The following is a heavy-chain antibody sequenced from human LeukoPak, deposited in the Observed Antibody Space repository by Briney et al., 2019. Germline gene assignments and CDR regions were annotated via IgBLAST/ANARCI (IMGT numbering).Heavy chain of an antibody. J-gene: IGHJ3*02. Sequence: SETLSLTCTVSGGSISSYYWSWIRQPPGKGLEWIGYIYYSGSTNYNPSLKSRVTISVDTSKNQFSLKLSSVTAADTAVYYCARVNPHYYGSGIHAFDIWGQGTMVTASS. CDR2: IYYSGST. CDR3: ARVNPHYYGSGIHAFDI. CDR1: GGSISSYY. D-gene: IGHD3-10*01. V-gene: IGHV4-59*01.